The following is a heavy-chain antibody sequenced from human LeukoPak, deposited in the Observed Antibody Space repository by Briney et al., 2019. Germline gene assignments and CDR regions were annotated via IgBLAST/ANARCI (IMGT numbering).Heavy chain of an antibody. V-gene: IGHV3-30-3*01. CDR1: GFTFSNYA. D-gene: IGHD3-10*01. CDR3: ARDMYDNGWSSFDY. CDR2: ISFDGTNK. Sequence: GRSLRLPCAASGFTFSNYAMHWVRQAPGKGLEWVAVISFDGTNKYYANSVQGRFTISRDNSRNTLYLQMNSLRAEDTALYYCARDMYDNGWSSFDYWGQGTLVTVSS. J-gene: IGHJ4*02.